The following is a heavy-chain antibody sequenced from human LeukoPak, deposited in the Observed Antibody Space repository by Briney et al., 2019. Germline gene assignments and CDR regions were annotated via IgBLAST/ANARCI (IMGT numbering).Heavy chain of an antibody. V-gene: IGHV3-74*01. CDR1: GFTFNTYW. J-gene: IGHJ6*03. CDR3: ARDGLYCGSSSCFHYYMDV. D-gene: IGHD2-2*01. Sequence: GGSLRLSCAVSGFTFNTYWMHWVRQAPGKGLVWVSRVSPDGHSTIYADSVKRRFTISRDTDKNTLYLQMNSLRAEDTAVYYCARDGLYCGSSSCFHYYMDVWGKGTTVTVSS. CDR2: VSPDGHST.